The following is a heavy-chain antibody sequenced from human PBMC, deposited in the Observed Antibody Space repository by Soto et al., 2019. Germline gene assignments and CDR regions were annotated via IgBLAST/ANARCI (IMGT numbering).Heavy chain of an antibody. J-gene: IGHJ4*02. V-gene: IGHV4-34*01. D-gene: IGHD3-10*01. CDR1: GGPFGGFY. Sequence: PSETLSVTCAVNGGPFGGFYWAWIRQSPGKGLEWIGEIHHGGSTNYNPSLKSRVTMSLGTSKNQFSLKLTPVTAADTAVYYCARGYRISMVILTTNYFDSWGQGTPVTVSS. CDR3: ARGYRISMVILTTNYFDS. CDR2: IHHGGST.